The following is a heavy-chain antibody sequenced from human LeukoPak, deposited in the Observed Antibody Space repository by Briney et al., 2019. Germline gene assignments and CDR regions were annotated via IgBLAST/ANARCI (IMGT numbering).Heavy chain of an antibody. V-gene: IGHV1-46*03. Sequence: ASVKVSCKASGYTFISHYLHWVRQAPGQGLEWMGIINPSGGSPSYAQKFQGRVTMTRDTSTSTVYMELSSLRSEDTAVYYCARASYSSGSYYFDYWGQRTLVTVSS. CDR1: GYTFISHY. CDR3: ARASYSSGSYYFDY. J-gene: IGHJ4*02. D-gene: IGHD6-19*01. CDR2: INPSGGSP.